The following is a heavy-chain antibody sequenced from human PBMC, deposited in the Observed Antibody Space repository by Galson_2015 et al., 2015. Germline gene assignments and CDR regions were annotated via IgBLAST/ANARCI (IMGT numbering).Heavy chain of an antibody. CDR3: ARIQGVPAAMMGYYYYGMDV. D-gene: IGHD2-2*01. V-gene: IGHV2-26*01. Sequence: EKSYSTSLKSRLTISKDTSKSQVVLTMTNMDPVDTATYYCARIQGVPAAMMGYYYYGMDVWGQGTTVTVSS. CDR2: EK. J-gene: IGHJ6*02.